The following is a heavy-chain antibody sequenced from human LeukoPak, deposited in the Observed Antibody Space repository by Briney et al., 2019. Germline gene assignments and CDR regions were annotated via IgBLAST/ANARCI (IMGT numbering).Heavy chain of an antibody. CDR3: AGSVTTPGLNCCFDF. V-gene: IGHV3-30*03. CDR1: GFTFSSYG. CDR2: ISYDGSNK. D-gene: IGHD4-17*01. Sequence: GGSLRLSCAASGFTFSSYGMHWVRQAPGKGLEWVAVISYDGSNKYYADSVKGRFTISRDNAKNSLYLQMNSLRAEDTAVYYCAGSVTTPGLNCCFDFWGQGTLVTVSS. J-gene: IGHJ4*02.